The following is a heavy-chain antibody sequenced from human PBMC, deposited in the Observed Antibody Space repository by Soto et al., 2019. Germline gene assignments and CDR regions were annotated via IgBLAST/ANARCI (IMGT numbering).Heavy chain of an antibody. J-gene: IGHJ4*02. V-gene: IGHV3-23*01. CDR3: ARGSTDSYPGSRIFDF. Sequence: GGSLSLSCAASGFIFENFGMSWVRQSPGKGLEWISSISGSGFKKYYADSVRGRFAISRDNSKKTLYLQMSSLTAEDSAIYYCARGSTDSYPGSRIFDFWGRGTLVTVSS. CDR1: GFIFENFG. D-gene: IGHD3-10*01. CDR2: ISGSGFKK.